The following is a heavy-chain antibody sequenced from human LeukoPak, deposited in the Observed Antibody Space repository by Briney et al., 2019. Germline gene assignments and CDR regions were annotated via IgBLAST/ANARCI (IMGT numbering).Heavy chain of an antibody. CDR3: ARVGDSDAFDI. CDR1: GFTFSSYA. CDR2: ISYDGSNK. D-gene: IGHD2-21*02. J-gene: IGHJ3*02. V-gene: IGHV3-30-3*01. Sequence: GRSLRLSCAASGFTFSSYAMHWVRQAPGKGLEWVAVISYDGSNKYYADSVKGGFTISRDNSKNKLYLQMNSLRAEDTAVYYCARVGDSDAFDIWGQGTMVTVSS.